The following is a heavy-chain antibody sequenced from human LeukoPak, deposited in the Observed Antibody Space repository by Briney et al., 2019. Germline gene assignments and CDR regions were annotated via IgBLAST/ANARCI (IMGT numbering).Heavy chain of an antibody. CDR3: ARDLGRIQLWFYDY. V-gene: IGHV4-39*07. Sequence: SETLSLTCTVSGGSISSSSYYWGWIRQPPGKGLEWIGSIYYSGSTYYNPSLKSRVTISVDTSKNQFSLKLSSVTAADTAVYYCARDLGRIQLWFYDYWGQGTLVTVSS. CDR2: IYYSGST. CDR1: GGSISSSSYY. J-gene: IGHJ4*02. D-gene: IGHD5-18*01.